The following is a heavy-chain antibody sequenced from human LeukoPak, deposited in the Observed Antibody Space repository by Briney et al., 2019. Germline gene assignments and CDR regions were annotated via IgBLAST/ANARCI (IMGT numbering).Heavy chain of an antibody. CDR2: ISGSGGST. CDR3: AKLAPLYCSGGSCSTNYFDY. V-gene: IGHV3-23*01. Sequence: GGSLRLSCSASGFIFNNYGLMWVRQAPGKGLEWVSAISGSGGSTYYADSVKGRFTISRDNSKNTLYLQMNSLRAEDTAVYYCAKLAPLYCSGGSCSTNYFDYWGQGTLVTVSS. J-gene: IGHJ4*02. D-gene: IGHD2-15*01. CDR1: GFIFNNYG.